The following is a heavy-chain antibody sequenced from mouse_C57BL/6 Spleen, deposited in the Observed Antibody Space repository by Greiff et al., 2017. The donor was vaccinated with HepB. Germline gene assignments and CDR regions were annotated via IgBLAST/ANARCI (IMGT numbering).Heavy chain of an antibody. Sequence: EVQLQESGPGLVKLSQSLSLTCSVTGYSITSGYYWNWIRQFPGNKLEWMGYIRYDGSNNYNPSLKNRISITRDTSKNQFFLKLNSVTTEDTATYYCAREDVITTVVAGGYAMDYWGQGTSVTVSS. D-gene: IGHD1-1*01. J-gene: IGHJ4*01. V-gene: IGHV3-6*01. CDR1: GYSITSGYY. CDR2: IRYDGSN. CDR3: AREDVITTVVAGGYAMDY.